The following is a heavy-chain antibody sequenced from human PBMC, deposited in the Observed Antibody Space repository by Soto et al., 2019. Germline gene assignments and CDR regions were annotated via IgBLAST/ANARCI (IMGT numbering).Heavy chain of an antibody. CDR3: ARDLDGSGSYYTDY. CDR1: VYMFFTYG. Sequence: XSVKVSCKASVYMFFTYGINWVRQAPGQGLEWMGWISAYNGNTKYAQNLQGRVTMTTDASTSTAYMEMRSLRSDDTAVYYCARDLDGSGSYYTDYWGTGTLVTVS. V-gene: IGHV1-18*01. D-gene: IGHD3-10*01. CDR2: ISAYNGNT. J-gene: IGHJ4*02.